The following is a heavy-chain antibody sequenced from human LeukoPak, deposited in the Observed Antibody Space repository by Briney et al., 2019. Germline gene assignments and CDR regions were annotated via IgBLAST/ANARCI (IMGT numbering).Heavy chain of an antibody. CDR1: GDSISSGSYY. D-gene: IGHD3-22*01. Sequence: PSQTLSLTCTVSGDSISSGSYYWSWIRQPAGKGLEWIGRIYTSESTNYNPSLKSRVTISVDTSKNQFSLKLSSVTAADTAVYFCARGPYSYDSSGAFDIWGQGTMVTVSS. CDR2: IYTSEST. J-gene: IGHJ3*02. V-gene: IGHV4-61*02. CDR3: ARGPYSYDSSGAFDI.